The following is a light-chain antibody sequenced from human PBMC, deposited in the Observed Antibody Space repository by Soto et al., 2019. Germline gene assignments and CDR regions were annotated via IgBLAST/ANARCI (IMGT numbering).Light chain of an antibody. J-gene: IGKJ1*01. Sequence: EIVLTQSPGTRSLSPGERATLSCRASQSVSSSYLAWYQQKPGQAPRLLIYGASSRATGIPDRFSGSGSGTDCTLTISRLEPEDFAVYYCQQYGSSPWTFGQGTKVEIK. CDR2: GAS. CDR3: QQYGSSPWT. V-gene: IGKV3-20*01. CDR1: QSVSSSY.